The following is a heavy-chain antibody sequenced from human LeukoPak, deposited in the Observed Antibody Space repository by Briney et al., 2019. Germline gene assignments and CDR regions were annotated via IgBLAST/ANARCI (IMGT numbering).Heavy chain of an antibody. J-gene: IGHJ4*02. D-gene: IGHD4-11*01. V-gene: IGHV3-11*03. CDR1: GFTFSDYY. Sequence: GGSLRLSCAASGFTFSDYYMSWIRQAPGKGLEWVSYINSSSTYTNYADSVKGRFTISRDNAKNSLYLQMNSLRAEDTAVYYCARGFDYSNYGIFDYWGQGTLVTVSS. CDR2: INSSSTYT. CDR3: ARGFDYSNYGIFDY.